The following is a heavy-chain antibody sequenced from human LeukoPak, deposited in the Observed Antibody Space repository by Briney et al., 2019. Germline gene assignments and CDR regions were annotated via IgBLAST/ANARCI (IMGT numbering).Heavy chain of an antibody. Sequence: PGRSLRLSCAASGFTFRGYGMHWVRQAPGKGLEWVAVISYDGRDKCYADSVKGRFTVSRDNSRNTLFLQMNSLRAEDTAVYYCAKDQFRPMVRGVITYYYHGMDVWGKGTTVTVSS. CDR1: GFTFRGYG. V-gene: IGHV3-30*18. D-gene: IGHD3-10*01. CDR2: ISYDGRDK. CDR3: AKDQFRPMVRGVITYYYHGMDV. J-gene: IGHJ6*04.